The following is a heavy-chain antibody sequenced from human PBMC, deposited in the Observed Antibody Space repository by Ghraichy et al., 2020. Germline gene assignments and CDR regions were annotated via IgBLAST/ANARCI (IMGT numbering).Heavy chain of an antibody. D-gene: IGHD6-19*01. Sequence: GGSLRLSCAASGFTFSSYWMHWVRQAPGKGLVWVSRINSNGSSTSYADSVKGRFTISRDNAKNTLYLQMNSLRAEDTAVYYCARDGEEQSFDYWGQGTLVTVSS. CDR2: INSNGSST. CDR3: ARDGEEQSFDY. CDR1: GFTFSSYW. V-gene: IGHV3-74*01. J-gene: IGHJ4*02.